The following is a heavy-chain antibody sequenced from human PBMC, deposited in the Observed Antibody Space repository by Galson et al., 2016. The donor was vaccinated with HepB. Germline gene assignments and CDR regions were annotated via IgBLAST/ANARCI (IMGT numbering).Heavy chain of an antibody. CDR1: GFTFSVYA. J-gene: IGHJ4*02. Sequence: SLRLSCAASGFTFSVYAMTWVRQAPGKGLEWVSSVGNSASGGGTYYADSVKGRFTISRDNSKNTLFLQMHSLRAEDTAIYYCAKGGLGQEAGVDYWAQGTLVTVSA. V-gene: IGHV3-23*01. D-gene: IGHD6-19*01. CDR2: NSASGGGT. CDR3: AKGGLGQEAGVDY.